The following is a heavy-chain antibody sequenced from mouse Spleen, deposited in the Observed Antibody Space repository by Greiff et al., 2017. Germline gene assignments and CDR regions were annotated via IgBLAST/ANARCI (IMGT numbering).Heavy chain of an antibody. CDR3: ASANWDVDY. CDR2: INPSTGGT. CDR1: GYSFTGYY. Sequence: VQLQQSGPELVKPGASVKISCKASGYSFTGYYMNWVKQSPEKSLEWIGEINPSTGGTTYNQKFKAKATLTVDKSSSTAYMQLKSLTSEDSAVYYCASANWDVDYWGQGTTLTVSS. J-gene: IGHJ2*01. V-gene: IGHV1-42*01. D-gene: IGHD4-1*01.